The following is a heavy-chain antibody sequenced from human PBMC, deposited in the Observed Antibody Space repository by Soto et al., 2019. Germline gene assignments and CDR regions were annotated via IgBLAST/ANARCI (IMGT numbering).Heavy chain of an antibody. CDR3: TSSWGSYYYGMGV. V-gene: IGHV3-15*07. D-gene: IGHD2-2*01. Sequence: EVQLVESGGGLVKPGGSLRLSCAASGFTFSNAWMNWVRQAPGKGLEWVGRIKRKTDGGTTDYAAPVKGKFTISRDDAKSTQDLQMNRLKTEHAAVYYCTSSWGSYYYGMGVWGEGTAVAV. J-gene: IGHJ6*02. CDR1: GFTFSNAW. CDR2: IKRKTDGGTT.